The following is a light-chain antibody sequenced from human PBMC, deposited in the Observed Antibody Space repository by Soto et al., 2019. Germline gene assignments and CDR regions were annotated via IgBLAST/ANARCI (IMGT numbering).Light chain of an antibody. CDR2: AAS. Sequence: AIQMTQSPSSLSACEGDRVTITCRASQGIRNDLGWYQQKPGKAPKLLIYAASSLQSGVPSRFSGSGSGTDFTLTISSLQPEDFATYYCLQDYNYPWTFGQGTKVEIK. V-gene: IGKV1-6*01. CDR3: LQDYNYPWT. CDR1: QGIRND. J-gene: IGKJ1*01.